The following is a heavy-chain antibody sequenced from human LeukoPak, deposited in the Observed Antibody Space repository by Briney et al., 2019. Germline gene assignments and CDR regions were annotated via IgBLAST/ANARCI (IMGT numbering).Heavy chain of an antibody. CDR2: IYYSGST. V-gene: IGHV4-59*08. J-gene: IGHJ1*01. CDR1: GGSISSYY. D-gene: IGHD6-13*01. CDR3: ARVTAAAGTVYFQH. Sequence: SETLSLTCTVSGGSISSYYWSWIRQPPGKGLEWIGYIYYSGSTNYNPSLKSRVTISVDTSKNQFSLKLSSVTAADTAVYYCARVTAAAGTVYFQHWGQGTPVTVSS.